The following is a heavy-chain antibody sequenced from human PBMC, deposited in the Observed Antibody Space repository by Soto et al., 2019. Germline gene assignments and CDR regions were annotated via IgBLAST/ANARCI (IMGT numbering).Heavy chain of an antibody. CDR2: ARNKANSYTT. CDR1: GFTFSDHY. CDR3: ASFWGDHRYFNY. J-gene: IGHJ4*01. V-gene: IGHV3-72*01. Sequence: EVQLVESGGGLVQPGGSLRLSCAASGFTFSDHYMDWVRQAPGKGLEWVGRARNKANSYTTEYAESVKGIFTISRDDSPNSLYLQMNSLSTEDTAVYYCASFWGDHRYFNYWGQGALVTVSS. D-gene: IGHD3-3*01.